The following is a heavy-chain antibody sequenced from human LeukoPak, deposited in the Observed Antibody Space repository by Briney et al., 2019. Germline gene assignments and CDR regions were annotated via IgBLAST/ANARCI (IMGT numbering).Heavy chain of an antibody. CDR1: GFTFSSYA. J-gene: IGHJ3*02. Sequence: GGSPRLSCAASGFTFSSYAMSWVRQAPGKGLEWVSAISGSGGSTYYADSVKGRFTISRDNSKNTLYLQMNSLRAEDTAVYYCAKDQGPIGNAFDIWGQGTMVTVSS. CDR3: AKDQGPIGNAFDI. D-gene: IGHD3-10*01. V-gene: IGHV3-23*01. CDR2: ISGSGGST.